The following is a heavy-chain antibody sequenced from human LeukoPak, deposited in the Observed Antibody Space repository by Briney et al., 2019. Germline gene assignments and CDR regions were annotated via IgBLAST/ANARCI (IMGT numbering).Heavy chain of an antibody. CDR2: INHSGST. Sequence: SETLSLTCAVYGGSFSGYYWSWIRQPPGKGLEWIGEINHSGSTNYNPSLKSRVTISVDTSKNQFSLKLSSVTAADTAVYYCARGTGTYYYDSSGYYYSYRGQGTLVTVSS. D-gene: IGHD3-22*01. V-gene: IGHV4-34*01. CDR3: ARGTGTYYYDSSGYYYSY. CDR1: GGSFSGYY. J-gene: IGHJ4*02.